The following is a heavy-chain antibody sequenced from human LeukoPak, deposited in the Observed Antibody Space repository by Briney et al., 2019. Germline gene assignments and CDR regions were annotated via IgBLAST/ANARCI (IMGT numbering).Heavy chain of an antibody. J-gene: IGHJ3*01. CDR2: VTGDSGTT. V-gene: IGHV3-23*01. CDR1: GFTFSSYG. Sequence: GRSLRLSCAASGFTFSSYGMQWVRQAPGKGLEWVSVVTGDSGTTHYADSVKGRFTISRGNSKNTVYLQMNGLRAEDTAIYYCAKGWSGYFRSPFDLWGRGTMVTVSS. CDR3: AKGWSGYFRSPFDL. D-gene: IGHD3-3*01.